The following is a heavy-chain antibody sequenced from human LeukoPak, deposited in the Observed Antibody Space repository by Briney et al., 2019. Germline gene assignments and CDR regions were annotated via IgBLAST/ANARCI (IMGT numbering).Heavy chain of an antibody. J-gene: IGHJ4*02. CDR2: IKEDGSEK. CDR3: ARDGGRIGYSNARGYSDY. CDR1: GFTFSAYW. D-gene: IGHD6-25*01. V-gene: IGHV3-7*01. Sequence: GGSLRLSCAASGFTFSAYWMTWVRQAPGKGLEWVANIKEDGSEKYYVDSVKGRFTISRDNAQNTLHVQMNSLRAEDTAVYYCARDGGRIGYSNARGYSDYWGQGTLVTVSS.